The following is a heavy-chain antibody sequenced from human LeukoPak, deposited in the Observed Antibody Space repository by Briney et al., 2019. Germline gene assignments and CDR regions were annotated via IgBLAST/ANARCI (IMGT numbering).Heavy chain of an antibody. V-gene: IGHV1-8*01. CDR1: GYTFTSNG. Sequence: GASVKVSCRASGYTFTSNGINWVRQATGQGLEWMGWTNPKSGNTGYAQKFQGRVTMTRDTSISTAYMELSSLRSEDTAVYYCARVTGSIDYWGQGTLVTVSS. D-gene: IGHD1-26*01. CDR2: TNPKSGNT. CDR3: ARVTGSIDY. J-gene: IGHJ4*02.